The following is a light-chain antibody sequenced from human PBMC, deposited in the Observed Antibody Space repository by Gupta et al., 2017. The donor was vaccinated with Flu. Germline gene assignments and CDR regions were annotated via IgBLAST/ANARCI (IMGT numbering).Light chain of an antibody. V-gene: IGKV3-11*01. CDR1: QNVDSDF. Sequence: ATLSLAPGERATLSCRASQNVDSDFLVWYQQKPGQAPRILIYDASNRATGIPARFSGSGSGTDFTLTISSLEPEDFAVYYCQQRSNWARTFGQGTTMEIK. CDR3: QQRSNWART. CDR2: DAS. J-gene: IGKJ2*01.